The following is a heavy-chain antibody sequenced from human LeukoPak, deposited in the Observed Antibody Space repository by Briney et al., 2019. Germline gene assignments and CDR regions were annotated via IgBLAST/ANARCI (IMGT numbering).Heavy chain of an antibody. J-gene: IGHJ3*02. D-gene: IGHD6-13*01. CDR2: ISSSSSYI. V-gene: IGHV3-21*01. CDR3: ARGSEVAAAGTFDI. Sequence: PGGSLRLSCAASGFTFSSYSMNWVRQAPGKGLEWVSSISSSSSYIYYADSVKGRFTISRDNAKNSLYLQMNSLRAEDTAVYYCARGSEVAAAGTFDIWGQGTMVTVSS. CDR1: GFTFSSYS.